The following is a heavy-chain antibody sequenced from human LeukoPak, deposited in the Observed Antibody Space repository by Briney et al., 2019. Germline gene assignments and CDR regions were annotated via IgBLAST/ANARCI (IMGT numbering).Heavy chain of an antibody. Sequence: SETLSLTCNVSGDSITSYYWNWIRQPPGKGLEWIGYIYYTGSTNSNPSLKSRLTISLGTSKKHFSLKLSSVTAADTAIYYCASSYFYDGNRYFDYWGQGALVTVSS. CDR2: IYYTGST. CDR1: GDSITSYY. CDR3: ASSYFYDGNRYFDY. V-gene: IGHV4-59*08. D-gene: IGHD3-22*01. J-gene: IGHJ4*02.